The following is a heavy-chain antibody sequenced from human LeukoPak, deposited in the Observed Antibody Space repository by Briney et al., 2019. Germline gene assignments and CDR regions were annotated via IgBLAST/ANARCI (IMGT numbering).Heavy chain of an antibody. CDR2: VYYSGST. D-gene: IGHD6-19*01. Sequence: SETLSLTCTVSGGSISSSSYYWGWIRQPPGKGLEWIGSVYYSGSTYYNPSLKSRVTISVDTSKNQFSLKLSSVTAADTAVYYCARPSSAVAGGFDYWGQGTLVTVS. CDR3: ARPSSAVAGGFDY. V-gene: IGHV4-39*01. J-gene: IGHJ4*02. CDR1: GGSISSSSYY.